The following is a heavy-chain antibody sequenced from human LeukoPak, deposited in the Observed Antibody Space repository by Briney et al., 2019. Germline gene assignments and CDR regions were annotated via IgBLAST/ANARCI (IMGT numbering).Heavy chain of an antibody. Sequence: PGGSLRLSCAASGFTFSNYGIHWVRQAPGKGVEWVAVISYDGNNKYYADSVKGRFTNSRDNSKNTLFLQMNSLRAEDTAVYYCAKGVDYCSGGSCPADYWGPGTLVTVSS. CDR3: AKGVDYCSGGSCPADY. J-gene: IGHJ4*02. CDR2: ISYDGNNK. D-gene: IGHD2-15*01. V-gene: IGHV3-30*18. CDR1: GFTFSNYG.